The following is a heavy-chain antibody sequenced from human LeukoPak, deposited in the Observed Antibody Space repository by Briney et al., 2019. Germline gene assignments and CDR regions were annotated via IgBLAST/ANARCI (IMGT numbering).Heavy chain of an antibody. J-gene: IGHJ5*02. CDR1: GGSISSYY. V-gene: IGHV4-4*07. Sequence: SETLSLTCTVSGGSISSYYWSWIRQPAGKGLEWIGRIYTSGSTNYNPSLKSRVTMSVDTSKNQFSLKVSSVTAADTAVYYCARDRAGILWFGELSGHNWFDPWGQGTLVTVSS. CDR3: ARDRAGILWFGELSGHNWFDP. D-gene: IGHD3-10*01. CDR2: IYTSGST.